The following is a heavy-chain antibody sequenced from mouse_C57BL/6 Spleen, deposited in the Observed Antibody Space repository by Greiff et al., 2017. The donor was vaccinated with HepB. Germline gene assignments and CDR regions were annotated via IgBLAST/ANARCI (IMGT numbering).Heavy chain of an antibody. CDR1: GYTFTDYE. Sequence: VQGVESGAELVRPGASVTLSCKASGYTFTDYEMHWVKQTPVHGLEWIGAIDPETGGTAYNQKFKGKAILTADKSSSTAYMELRSLTSEDSAVYYCLRPFAYWGQGTLVTVSA. V-gene: IGHV1-15*01. J-gene: IGHJ3*01. CDR2: IDPETGGT. CDR3: LRPFAY.